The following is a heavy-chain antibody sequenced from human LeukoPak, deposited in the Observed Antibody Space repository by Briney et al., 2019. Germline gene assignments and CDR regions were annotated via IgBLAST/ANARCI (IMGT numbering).Heavy chain of an antibody. V-gene: IGHV3-74*01. CDR2: INPDGSTT. J-gene: IGHJ4*02. Sequence: GGSLRLSCAASGFTFSSYWMHWVRQAPGKGLVWVSRINPDGSTTNYADSVQGRFTLSRDKAKKMLYLQMNSLRAEDTAVCYCVRDLRESDFWGQGTLVTVSS. CDR1: GFTFSSYW. CDR3: VRDLRESDF.